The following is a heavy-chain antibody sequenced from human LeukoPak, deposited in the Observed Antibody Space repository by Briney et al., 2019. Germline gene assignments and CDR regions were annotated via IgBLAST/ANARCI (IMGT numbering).Heavy chain of an antibody. J-gene: IGHJ4*02. Sequence: PSGTLSLTCGVSGGSISSTNWCSRVRQPPGQGLEWIGEISLSGLTNYNPSLKSRVTMSLDKSKNHLSLNLTSVTAADTAVYYCSRESGAFSPFGYWGQGTLVTVSS. CDR2: ISLSGLT. D-gene: IGHD1-26*01. CDR1: GGSISSTNW. V-gene: IGHV4-4*02. CDR3: SRESGAFSPFGY.